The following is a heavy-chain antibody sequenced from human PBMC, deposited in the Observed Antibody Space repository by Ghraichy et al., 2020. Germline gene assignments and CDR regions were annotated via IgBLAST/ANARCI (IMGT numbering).Heavy chain of an antibody. CDR1: GFTFSLST. Sequence: GGSLRLSCAASGFTFSLSTIHWVRQASGKGLEWVGRIRSKANNYATAYSVSLNGRFTISRDDSKNTAYLQMNSLKTDDTAVYFCTRHGDCSGGACYLSSGFDTWGQGALVTVSS. V-gene: IGHV3-73*01. CDR3: TRHGDCSGGACYLSSGFDT. CDR2: IRSKANNYAT. D-gene: IGHD2-15*01. J-gene: IGHJ5*02.